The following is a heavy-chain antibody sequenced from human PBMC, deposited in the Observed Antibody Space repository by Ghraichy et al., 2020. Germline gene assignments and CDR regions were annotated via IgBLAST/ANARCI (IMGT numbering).Heavy chain of an antibody. Sequence: SETLSLTCTVSGGSISSSSYYWGWLRQPPGKGLEWIGSIYYSGSTYYNPSLKRRVTISVDTSKNQFSLKLSSVTAADTAVYYCARPQPSWYRDGYTDGAFDIWGQGTMVTVSS. CDR2: IYYSGST. J-gene: IGHJ3*02. CDR1: GGSISSSSYY. CDR3: ARPQPSWYRDGYTDGAFDI. D-gene: IGHD5-24*01. V-gene: IGHV4-39*01.